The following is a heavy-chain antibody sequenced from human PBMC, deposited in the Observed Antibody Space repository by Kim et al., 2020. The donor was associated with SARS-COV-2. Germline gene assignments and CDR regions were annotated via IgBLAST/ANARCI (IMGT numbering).Heavy chain of an antibody. CDR3: VRGWLEDSYYYDLDV. CDR1: EFTFSNYW. CDR2: INSDGRRT. D-gene: IGHD5-12*01. V-gene: IGHV3-74*03. J-gene: IGHJ6*03. Sequence: GGSLRLSCAASEFTFSNYWMHWVRQSPGKGLEWVSGINSDGRRTTHADSVRGRFTISRDNAKNTLFLQMNRLRVEDTAVYYCVRGWLEDSYYYDLDVWG.